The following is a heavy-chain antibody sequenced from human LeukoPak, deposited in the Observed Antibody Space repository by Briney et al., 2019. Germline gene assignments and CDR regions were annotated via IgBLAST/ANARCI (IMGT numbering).Heavy chain of an antibody. D-gene: IGHD4-23*01. CDR3: ARRRWADAFVI. CDR1: GYSFSNYW. V-gene: IGHV5-51*01. Sequence: GESLNISCKGSGYSFSNYWIAWVRQLPGKGLEGMGIIDPGVSDTTHSPSFPGEATISADKSISTAYLQWSSLKASDTAMYYCARRRWADAFVIWRQGTMVTVS. J-gene: IGHJ3*02. CDR2: IDPGVSDT.